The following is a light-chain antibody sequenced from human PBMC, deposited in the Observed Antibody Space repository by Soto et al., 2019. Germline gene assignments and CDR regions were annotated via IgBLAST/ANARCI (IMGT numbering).Light chain of an antibody. Sequence: DLVMTQSPLSLPVTPGETASISCRSSQSLLHSNGYNYLDWYLQKPGQSPQLLISLGSNRASGVPDRFSGSGSCTDFTLKISSVEAEDVGVYYCMQSLQSPWTFGQGTKVLIK. V-gene: IGKV2-28*01. CDR3: MQSLQSPWT. CDR2: LGS. J-gene: IGKJ1*01. CDR1: QSLLHSNGYNY.